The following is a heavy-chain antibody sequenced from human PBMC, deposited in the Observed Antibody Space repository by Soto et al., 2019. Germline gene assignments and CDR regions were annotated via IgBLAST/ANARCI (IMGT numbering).Heavy chain of an antibody. J-gene: IGHJ2*01. D-gene: IGHD6-19*01. V-gene: IGHV3-21*01. Sequence: EVQLVESGGGLVKPGGSLRLSCAASGFTFSSYSMNWVRQAPGKGLEWVSSISSSSSYIYYADSVKGRFTISRDNAKNSLYRQSNSLRAENTAVYYCASDAVEQCLAKNYWYCDLWGGGTLVTVST. CDR1: GFTFSSYS. CDR2: ISSSSSYI. CDR3: ASDAVEQCLAKNYWYCDL.